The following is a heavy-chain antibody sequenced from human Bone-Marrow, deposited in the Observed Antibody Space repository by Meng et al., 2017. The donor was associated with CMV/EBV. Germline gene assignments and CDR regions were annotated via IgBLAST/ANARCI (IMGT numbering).Heavy chain of an antibody. Sequence: CAASGFTFSGYSMNWVRQAPGKGLQWVSSISSSSTYTYYADSVQGRFTISRDNARNSLYLQMNSLRVEDTAVYYCARSGDGYSPGDYWGQGTLVTVSS. CDR3: ARSGDGYSPGDY. D-gene: IGHD5-24*01. J-gene: IGHJ4*02. V-gene: IGHV3-21*01. CDR2: ISSSSTYT. CDR1: GFTFSGYS.